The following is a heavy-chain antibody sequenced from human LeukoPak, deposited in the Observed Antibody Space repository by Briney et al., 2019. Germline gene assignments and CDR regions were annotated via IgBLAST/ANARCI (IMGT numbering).Heavy chain of an antibody. CDR3: AKIWGDPTGSFDF. CDR1: GFTFSNYA. Sequence: GGSLRLSCAASGFTFSNYAMSWVRQAPGKGLEWVSGISASGGSKKYADSVKGRFTISRDDSKNTLYLQMNSLRTEDTAVYYCAKIWGDPTGSFDFWGQGTMVSVSS. V-gene: IGHV3-23*01. J-gene: IGHJ3*01. CDR2: ISASGGSK. D-gene: IGHD3-16*01.